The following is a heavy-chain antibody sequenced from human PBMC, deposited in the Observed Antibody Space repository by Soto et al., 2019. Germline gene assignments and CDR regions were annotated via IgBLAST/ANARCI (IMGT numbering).Heavy chain of an antibody. D-gene: IGHD3-22*01. Sequence: SVKVSCKASGGTFSSHAISWVRQAPGQGLEWMGGIIPIFGTANYAQKFQGRVTITADKSTSTAYMELSSLRSEDTAVYYCARSYYDSSGYSYYFDYWGQGTLVTVSS. CDR2: IIPIFGTA. J-gene: IGHJ4*02. CDR3: ARSYYDSSGYSYYFDY. V-gene: IGHV1-69*06. CDR1: GGTFSSHA.